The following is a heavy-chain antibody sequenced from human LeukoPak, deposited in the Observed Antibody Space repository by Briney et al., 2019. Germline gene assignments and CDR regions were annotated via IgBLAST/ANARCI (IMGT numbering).Heavy chain of an antibody. J-gene: IGHJ4*02. CDR1: GFTFSSYS. D-gene: IGHD3-22*01. Sequence: PGGSLRFSCAASGFTFSSYSMNWVRQAPGKGLEWVSNISSTSSTTYYADSVKGRFTIFRDNAKGSLYLQMNSLRAEDTAVYYCARDKGDYHTSGSLFVFGGQGTLVTVSS. CDR2: ISSTSSTT. V-gene: IGHV3-48*04. CDR3: ARDKGDYHTSGSLFVF.